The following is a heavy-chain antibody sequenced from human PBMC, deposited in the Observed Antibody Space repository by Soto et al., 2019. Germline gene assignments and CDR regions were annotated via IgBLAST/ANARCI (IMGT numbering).Heavy chain of an antibody. CDR3: AREAHDFWSGYYPFDY. Sequence: ASVKVSCKASGYTFTSYGIRWVRQAPGQGLEWMGWTSAYNGNTNYAQKLQGRVTMTTDTSTSTAYMELRSLRSDDTAVYYCAREAHDFWSGYYPFDYWGQGTLVTVSS. V-gene: IGHV1-18*01. CDR1: GYTFTSYG. D-gene: IGHD3-3*01. J-gene: IGHJ4*02. CDR2: TSAYNGNT.